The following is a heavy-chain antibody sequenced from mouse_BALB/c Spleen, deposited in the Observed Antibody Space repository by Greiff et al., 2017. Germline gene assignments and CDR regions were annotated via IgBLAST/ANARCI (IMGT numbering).Heavy chain of an antibody. D-gene: IGHD1-1*01. CDR2: ISYDGSN. Sequence: EVKLMESGPGLVKPSQSLSLTCSVTGYSITSGYYWNWIRQFPGNKLEWMGYISYDGSNNYNPSLKNRISITRDTSKNQFFLKLNSVTTEDTATYYCARGLLRGWFAYWGQGTLVTVSA. J-gene: IGHJ3*01. CDR3: ARGLLRGWFAY. V-gene: IGHV3-6*02. CDR1: GYSITSGYY.